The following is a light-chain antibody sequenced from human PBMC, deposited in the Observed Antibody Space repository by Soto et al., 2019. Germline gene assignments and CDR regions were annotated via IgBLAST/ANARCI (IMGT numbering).Light chain of an antibody. CDR3: QQRSNWPPLT. CDR2: GAS. CDR1: QSVSSN. V-gene: IGKV3-15*01. J-gene: IGKJ4*01. Sequence: EIVITQSPATLSVSPGERATLSCRASQSVSSNLAWYHQKPGQAPRLLIYGASTRATGIPARFSGSGSGTEFTLTIGRLEPEDLAVYYCQQRSNWPPLTFGGGTKVDIK.